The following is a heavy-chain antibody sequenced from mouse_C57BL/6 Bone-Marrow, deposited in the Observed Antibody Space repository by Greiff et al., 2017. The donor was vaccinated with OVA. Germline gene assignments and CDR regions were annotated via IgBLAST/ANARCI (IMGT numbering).Heavy chain of an antibody. D-gene: IGHD1-1*01. CDR1: GYTFTSYW. J-gene: IGHJ2*01. Sequence: QVQLQQSGAELVKPGASVKLSCTASGYTFTSYWMHWVKQRPGQGLEWIGMIHPNSGSTNYNETFKSKATLTVDKSSSTAYLQLSSLTSEDSAVYYYAPTGHFDYWGQGTTLTVSS. V-gene: IGHV1-64*01. CDR3: APTGHFDY. CDR2: IHPNSGST.